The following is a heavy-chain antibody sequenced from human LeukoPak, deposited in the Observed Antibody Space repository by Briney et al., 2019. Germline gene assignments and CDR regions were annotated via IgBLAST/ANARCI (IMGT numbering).Heavy chain of an antibody. Sequence: GGSLRLSCAASGFTFSSYAMHWVRQAPGKGLEWVAVISYDGSNKYYADSVKGRFTISRDNSKNTLYLQMNSLRAEDTAVYYCARGRFNYDSSGYSSFYYWGQGTLVTVSS. CDR2: ISYDGSNK. V-gene: IGHV3-30-3*01. D-gene: IGHD3-22*01. J-gene: IGHJ4*02. CDR1: GFTFSSYA. CDR3: ARGRFNYDSSGYSSFYY.